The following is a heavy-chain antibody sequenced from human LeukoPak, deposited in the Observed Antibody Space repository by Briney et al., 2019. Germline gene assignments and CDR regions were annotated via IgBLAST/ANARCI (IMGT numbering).Heavy chain of an antibody. CDR2: IYHSGST. Sequence: SQSLSLTCTVSGGSISSGGYYWSWIRQPPGKGLEWIGYIYHSGSTYYNPSLKSRVTISVDRSKNQFSLKLSSVTAADTAVYYCARAFYGSGSYQDSGWFDPWGQGTLVTVSS. CDR1: GGSISSGGYY. V-gene: IGHV4-30-2*01. CDR3: ARAFYGSGSYQDSGWFDP. J-gene: IGHJ5*02. D-gene: IGHD3-10*01.